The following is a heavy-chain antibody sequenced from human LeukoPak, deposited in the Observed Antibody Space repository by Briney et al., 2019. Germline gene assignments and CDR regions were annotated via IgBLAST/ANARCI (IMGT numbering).Heavy chain of an antibody. J-gene: IGHJ4*02. CDR2: INHSGST. D-gene: IGHD3-16*02. CDR3: AREGLDYVWGSYRYPGNDY. Sequence: PSETLSLTCAVYGGSFSGYYWSWIRQPPGKGLEWIGEINHSGSTNYNPSLKSRVTISVDTSKNQFSLKLSSVTAADTAVYYCAREGLDYVWGSYRYPGNDYWGQGTLVTVSS. V-gene: IGHV4-34*01. CDR1: GGSFSGYY.